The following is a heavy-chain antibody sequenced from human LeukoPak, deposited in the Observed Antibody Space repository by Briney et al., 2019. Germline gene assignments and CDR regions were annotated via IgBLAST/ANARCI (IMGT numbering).Heavy chain of an antibody. CDR1: GGSISSGGYY. CDR3: ASSQGGDFDY. CDR2: IYHSGST. J-gene: IGHJ4*02. Sequence: SETLSLTCTVSGGSISSGGYYWSWIRQHPGKGLEWIGYIYHSGSTYYNPSLKSRVTISVDRSKNQFSLKLSSVTAADTAVYYCASSQGGDFDYWGQGTLVTVSS. V-gene: IGHV4-30-2*01. D-gene: IGHD3-16*01.